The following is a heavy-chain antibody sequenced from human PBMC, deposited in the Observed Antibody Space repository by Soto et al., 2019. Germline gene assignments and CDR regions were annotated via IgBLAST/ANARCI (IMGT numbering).Heavy chain of an antibody. D-gene: IGHD3-3*01. CDR2: INAYNGNT. CDR3: ARAQYGFLEWPEDFAP. V-gene: IGHV1-18*01. J-gene: IGHJ5*02. CDR1: GYTFTSYG. Sequence: ASVKVSCKASGYTFTSYGIRWVRQAPGQRLEWMGWINAYNGNTKYAQKLQGRVTMTTDTSTSTAHMELRSLRSDDKAVYYCARAQYGFLEWPEDFAPGGKGTWVPVSP.